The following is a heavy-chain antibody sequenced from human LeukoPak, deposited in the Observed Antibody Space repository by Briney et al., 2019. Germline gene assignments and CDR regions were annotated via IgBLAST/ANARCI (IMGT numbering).Heavy chain of an antibody. V-gene: IGHV3-74*01. D-gene: IGHD3-16*01. CDR3: VRDDDVYGFDY. J-gene: IGHJ4*02. CDR1: GFTFSSYR. Sequence: PGGSLRLSCAASGFTFSSYRMHWVRQAPGKGLVWVSRINSDGSSTSYADSVKGRFTISRDNAKNTLYLQMNSLRVEDTARYYCVRDDDVYGFDYWGQGTVVTVSS. CDR2: INSDGSST.